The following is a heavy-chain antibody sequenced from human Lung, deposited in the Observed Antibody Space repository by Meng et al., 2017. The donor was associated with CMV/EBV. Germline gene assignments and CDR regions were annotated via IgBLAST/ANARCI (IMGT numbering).Heavy chain of an antibody. CDR1: GYTFTSYG. CDR3: GRGAGANWFDP. D-gene: IGHD1-14*01. J-gene: IGHJ5*02. CDR2: ISAYNGNT. Sequence: SCKASGYTFTSYGISWVRQAPGQGLEWMGWISAYNGNTKYAQTLQGRVTMTTDTSTSTAYMELRSLRSDDTAVYYCGRGAGANWFDPWGQGTLVTVSS. V-gene: IGHV1-18*01.